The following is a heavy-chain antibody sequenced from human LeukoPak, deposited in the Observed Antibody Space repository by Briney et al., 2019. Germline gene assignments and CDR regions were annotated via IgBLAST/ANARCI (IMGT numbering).Heavy chain of an antibody. J-gene: IGHJ6*02. D-gene: IGHD3-10*01. Sequence: GSLRLFCSGSGFSLSNYWMSWVRQAPGKGLEWVANINQDRSDKHYVDSVMGRFTISKDNAKNSVYLQMNSLRPEDTAIYYCAWYGVTHGLDVWGQGTTVTVSS. CDR1: GFSLSNYW. V-gene: IGHV3-7*01. CDR3: AWYGVTHGLDV. CDR2: INQDRSDK.